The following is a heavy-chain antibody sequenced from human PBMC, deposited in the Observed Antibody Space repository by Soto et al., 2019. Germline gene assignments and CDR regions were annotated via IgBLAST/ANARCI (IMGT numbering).Heavy chain of an antibody. J-gene: IGHJ4*02. Sequence: SETLSLPYAVSAGSSSRNYWSWIRHPPGKGLEWIGEINHSGSTNYNPSLKSRVTISVDTSKNQFSLKLSSVTAADTAVYYCARSNLVYYDSRGYCIDFWCQGILVTGSS. CDR3: ARSNLVYYDSRGYCIDF. CDR1: AGSSSRNY. CDR2: INHSGST. D-gene: IGHD3-22*01. V-gene: IGHV4-34*01.